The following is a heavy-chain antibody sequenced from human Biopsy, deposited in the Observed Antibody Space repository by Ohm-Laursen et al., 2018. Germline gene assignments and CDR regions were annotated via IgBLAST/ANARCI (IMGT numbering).Heavy chain of an antibody. V-gene: IGHV4-34*01. CDR3: VRGVDYYDPYHYYALDV. D-gene: IGHD3-22*01. J-gene: IGHJ6*02. CDR1: GESFNGYY. CDR2: INHSGGT. Sequence: SDTLSLIWAVYGESFNGYYWSWIRQTPGKGLEWIGEINHSGGTNYNPSLKSRVTISVDTSKNQFSLKVRSVTAADTAVYYCVRGVDYYDPYHYYALDVWGQGTTVTVSS.